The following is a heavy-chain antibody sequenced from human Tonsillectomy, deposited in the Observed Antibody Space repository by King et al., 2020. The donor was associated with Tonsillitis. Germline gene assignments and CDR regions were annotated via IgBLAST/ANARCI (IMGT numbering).Heavy chain of an antibody. Sequence: QLVESGGGLVKSGGSLRLSCAASGFTFSDYYMSWIRQAPGKGLEWVSYISRSGSTIYYADSVKGRFTISRDNAKNSLYLQMNSLRAEDTAVYYCAREGTTVSYYYYYMDVWGKGTTVTVSS. J-gene: IGHJ6*03. V-gene: IGHV3-11*01. D-gene: IGHD4-17*01. CDR2: ISRSGSTI. CDR1: GFTFSDYY. CDR3: AREGTTVSYYYYYMDV.